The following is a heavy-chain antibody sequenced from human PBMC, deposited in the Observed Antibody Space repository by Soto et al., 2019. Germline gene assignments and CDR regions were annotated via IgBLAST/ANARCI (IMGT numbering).Heavy chain of an antibody. CDR1: GGSISSSSYY. J-gene: IGHJ4*02. CDR3: ARQSGGWVVAATVDY. CDR2: IYYSGST. V-gene: IGHV4-39*01. D-gene: IGHD2-15*01. Sequence: QLQLQESGPGLVKPSETLSLTCTVSGGSISSSSYYWGWIRQPPGKGLAWIGSIYYSGSTYYNPSLKSRVTISVDTSKNQFSLKLSSVTAADTAVYYCARQSGGWVVAATVDYWGQGTLVTVSS.